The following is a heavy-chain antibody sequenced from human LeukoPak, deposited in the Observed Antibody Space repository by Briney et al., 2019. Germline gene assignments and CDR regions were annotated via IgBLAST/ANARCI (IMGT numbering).Heavy chain of an antibody. Sequence: SQTLSLTCAISGDSVSSNSAAWNWIRRSPSRGLEWLGRTYYRSKYYNEYAVSVKSRITINPDTYKNQFSLQLNSVTPEDTAVYYCARGGTLAEGWFDPWGQGTLVTVSS. CDR1: GDSVSSNSAA. CDR2: TYYRSKYYN. J-gene: IGHJ5*02. V-gene: IGHV6-1*01. D-gene: IGHD3-16*01. CDR3: ARGGTLAEGWFDP.